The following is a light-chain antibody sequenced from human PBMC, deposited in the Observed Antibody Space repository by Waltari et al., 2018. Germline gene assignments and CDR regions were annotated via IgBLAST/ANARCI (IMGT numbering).Light chain of an antibody. V-gene: IGKV4-1*01. CDR3: QQYYSIPRT. CDR1: QSVLYNSDNKNY. J-gene: IGKJ2*02. Sequence: DILMTQSPDSLAVSLGERATINCKSSQSVLYNSDNKNYLAWYQQKPGQPPKLLIYWASIQESGVPDRFSGSGSGTDFTLTISSLQAEDVAVYYCQQYYSIPRTYGQGTKLEIK. CDR2: WAS.